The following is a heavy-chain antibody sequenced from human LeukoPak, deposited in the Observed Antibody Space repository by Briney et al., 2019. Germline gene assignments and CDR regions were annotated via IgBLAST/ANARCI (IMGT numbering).Heavy chain of an antibody. Sequence: ASVKVSCKASGYTFTGYYMHWVRQAPGQGLEWVGWINPNSGGTNYAQKFQGRVTMTRDTSISTAYMELSRLRSDDTAVYYCARDIAPLSYDSSGYYTDYWGQGTLVTVSS. CDR3: ARDIAPLSYDSSGYYTDY. CDR2: INPNSGGT. V-gene: IGHV1-2*02. D-gene: IGHD3-22*01. J-gene: IGHJ4*02. CDR1: GYTFTGYY.